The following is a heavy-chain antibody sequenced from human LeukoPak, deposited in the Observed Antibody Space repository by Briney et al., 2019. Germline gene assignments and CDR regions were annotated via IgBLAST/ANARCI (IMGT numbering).Heavy chain of an antibody. J-gene: IGHJ4*02. V-gene: IGHV3-7*04. CDR1: GFTFSSYA. Sequence: PGGSLRLPCAASGFTFSSYAMHWVRQAPGKGLEWVANIRQDGSEKYYVDSVKGRFTISGDNANNSLYLQMNSLRAEDTAVYYCTRDSRGVIDYWGQGTLVTVSS. CDR3: TRDSRGVIDY. CDR2: IRQDGSEK. D-gene: IGHD3-10*01.